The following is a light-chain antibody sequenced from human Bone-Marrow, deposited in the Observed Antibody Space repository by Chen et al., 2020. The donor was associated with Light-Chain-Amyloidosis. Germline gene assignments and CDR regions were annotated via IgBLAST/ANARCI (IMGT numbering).Light chain of an antibody. Sequence: QSALTHPAYASGSPGQGNTISWTATRSDVGGDSHASWYQQHTDTAPKLMIDEVTNRPSWVPARFSGSKSDSTASLTRSGLQTAAEAYYFCSSCSGTNTLVFGSGTRVTVL. CDR2: EVT. J-gene: IGLJ1*01. CDR1: RSDVGGDSH. CDR3: SSCSGTNTLV. V-gene: IGLV2-14*01.